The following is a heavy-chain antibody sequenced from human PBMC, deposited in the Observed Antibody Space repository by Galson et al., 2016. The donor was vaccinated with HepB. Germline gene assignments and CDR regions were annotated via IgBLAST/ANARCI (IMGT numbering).Heavy chain of an antibody. CDR3: ARDIPARYNSWSGYL. Sequence: SVKVSCKASGYIFTSYYLHWVRQAPGQGLEWMGVINPGGGSTTYSQKFQGRITMTRDTSTSTVYMELSSLRSDDTAIYYCARDIPARYNSWSGYLWGQGTLVAVSS. CDR2: INPGGGST. V-gene: IGHV1-46*01. J-gene: IGHJ5*02. D-gene: IGHD3-3*01. CDR1: GYIFTSYY.